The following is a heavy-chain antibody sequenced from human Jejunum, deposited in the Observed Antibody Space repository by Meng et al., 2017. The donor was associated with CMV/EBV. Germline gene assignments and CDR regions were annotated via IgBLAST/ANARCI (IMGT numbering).Heavy chain of an antibody. CDR3: AKAYCGNDCYYLGP. CDR2: INPGRGTT. Sequence: SGYSFITDSMHWVRPAPGQRLEWMGIINPGRGTTTYAQHFQGRVTMTRDTSTSTVYMELSSLRSEDTAIYYCAKAYCGNDCYYLGPWGQGTLVTVSS. CDR1: GYSFITDS. V-gene: IGHV1-46*01. J-gene: IGHJ5*02. D-gene: IGHD2-21*01.